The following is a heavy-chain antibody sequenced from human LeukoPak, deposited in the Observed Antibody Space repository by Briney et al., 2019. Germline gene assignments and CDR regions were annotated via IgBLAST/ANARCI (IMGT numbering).Heavy chain of an antibody. CDR1: GYTFTGYY. CDR2: INPNSGGT. CDR3: AREHSSGYYFDAFDI. J-gene: IGHJ3*02. D-gene: IGHD3-22*01. V-gene: IGHV1-2*02. Sequence: ASVKVSCKASGYTFTGYYMHWVRQAPGQGLEWMGWINPNSGGTNYAQKFQGRVTVTRDTSISTAYMELGRLRSDDTAVYYCAREHSSGYYFDAFDIWGQGTMVTVSS.